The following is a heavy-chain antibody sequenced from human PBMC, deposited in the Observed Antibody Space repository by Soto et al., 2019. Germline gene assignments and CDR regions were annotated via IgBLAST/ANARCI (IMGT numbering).Heavy chain of an antibody. Sequence: QIPLRESGPPLVNPPQTLTLTCTFSGFSLRSSGVGLAWFRQPPGKALEWLALVYWDDDKRYSPSLRSRLTITKDTSKNQVVLTMTNMDPVDTATYYCARRLRFSSQYYFDYWGQGTLVTVSS. CDR3: ARRLRFSSQYYFDY. V-gene: IGHV2-5*02. D-gene: IGHD3-16*01. CDR1: GFSLRSSGVG. J-gene: IGHJ4*02. CDR2: VYWDDDK.